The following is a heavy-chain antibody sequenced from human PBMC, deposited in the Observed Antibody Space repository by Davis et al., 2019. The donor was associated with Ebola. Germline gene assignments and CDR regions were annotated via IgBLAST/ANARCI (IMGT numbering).Heavy chain of an antibody. D-gene: IGHD3-22*01. V-gene: IGHV3-48*01. J-gene: IGHJ3*02. CDR3: ARDSTAITMIVVVISDAFDI. Sequence: GGSLRLSCAAPGFTFSSYWMSWVRQAPGKGLEWVSYIRSSGSTIYYADSVKGRFTIPRDKAKNSLYLQMNSLRAEDTAVYYCARDSTAITMIVVVISDAFDIWGQGTMVTVSS. CDR1: GFTFSSYW. CDR2: IRSSGSTI.